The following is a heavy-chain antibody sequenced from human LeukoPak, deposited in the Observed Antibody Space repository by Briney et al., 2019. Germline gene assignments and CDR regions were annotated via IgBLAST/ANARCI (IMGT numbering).Heavy chain of an antibody. CDR1: GYTFTSYD. Sequence: ASVKVSCKASGYTFTSYDINWVRQATGQGLEWMGWMNPNSGNTGYAQKFQGRVTITADESTSTAYMELSSLRSEDTAVYYCARASPVMYYFDYWGQGTLVTVSS. J-gene: IGHJ4*02. CDR2: MNPNSGNT. V-gene: IGHV1-8*03. D-gene: IGHD2-8*01. CDR3: ARASPVMYYFDY.